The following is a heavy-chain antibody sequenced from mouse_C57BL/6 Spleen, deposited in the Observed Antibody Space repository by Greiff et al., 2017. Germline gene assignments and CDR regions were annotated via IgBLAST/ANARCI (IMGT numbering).Heavy chain of an antibody. CDR1: GYTFTSYW. Sequence: QVQLKQPGTELVKPGASVKLSCKASGYTFTSYWMHWVKQRPGQGLEWIGNINPSNGGTNYNEKFKSKATLTVDKSSSTAYMQLRSLTSEDSAVSYCARRGLLHPFDYWGQGTTLTVSS. D-gene: IGHD2-3*01. CDR2: INPSNGGT. J-gene: IGHJ2*01. V-gene: IGHV1-53*01. CDR3: ARRGLLHPFDY.